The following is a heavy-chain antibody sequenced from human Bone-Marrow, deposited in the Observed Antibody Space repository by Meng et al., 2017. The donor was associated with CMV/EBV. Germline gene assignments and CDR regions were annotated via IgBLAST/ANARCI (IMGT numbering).Heavy chain of an antibody. J-gene: IGHJ4*02. CDR1: GFTFSSYG. CDR3: AKDAANSCSGGSCYRPDLDY. D-gene: IGHD2-15*01. V-gene: IGHV3-30*02. Sequence: GGSLRLSCAASGFTFSSYGMHWVRQAPGKGLEWVAFIRYDGSNKYYADSVKGRFTISRDNSKNTLYLQMNSLRAEDTAVYYCAKDAANSCSGGSCYRPDLDYWGQGTLVTVYS. CDR2: IRYDGSNK.